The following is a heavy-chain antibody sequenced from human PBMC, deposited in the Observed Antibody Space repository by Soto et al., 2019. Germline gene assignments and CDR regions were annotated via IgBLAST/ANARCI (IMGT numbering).Heavy chain of an antibody. CDR2: IIPIFGTA. V-gene: IGHV1-69*01. CDR1: GGTFSSYA. D-gene: IGHD2-2*02. CDR3: ANSFRSCSSTSCYIPEYYGMDV. Sequence: QVQLVQSGAEVKKPGSSVKVSCKASGGTFSSYAISWVRQAPGQGLEWMGGIIPIFGTANYAQKFQGRVTITADESTSTAYMELSSLRSEDTAVYYCANSFRSCSSTSCYIPEYYGMDVWGQGTTVTFSS. J-gene: IGHJ6*02.